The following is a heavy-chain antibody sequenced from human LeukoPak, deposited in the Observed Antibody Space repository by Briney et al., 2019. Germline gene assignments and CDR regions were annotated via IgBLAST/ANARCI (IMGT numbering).Heavy chain of an antibody. D-gene: IGHD3-3*01. V-gene: IGHV3-23*01. CDR1: GFTFSSYG. CDR3: ARYYHFWSGQTSRGYYYYMDV. CDR2: ISGSGGST. Sequence: PGGSLRLSCAASGFTFSSYGMSWVRQAPGKGLEWVSAISGSGGSTYYADSVKGRFTISRDNAKNSLYLQMNSLRAEDTAVYYCARYYHFWSGQTSRGYYYYMDVWGKGTTVTVSS. J-gene: IGHJ6*03.